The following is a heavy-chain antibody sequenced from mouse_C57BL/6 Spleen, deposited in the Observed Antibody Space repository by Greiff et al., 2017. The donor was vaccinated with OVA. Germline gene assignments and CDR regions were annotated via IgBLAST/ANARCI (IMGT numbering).Heavy chain of an antibody. CDR3: ARHEEGPAVATGAMDY. Sequence: QVHVKQSGAELVKPGASVKLSCKASGYTFTEYTIHWVKQRSGQGLEWIGWFYPGSGSIKYNEKFKDKATLTADKSSSTVYMELSRLTSEDSAVYFCARHEEGPAVATGAMDYWGQGTSVTVSS. J-gene: IGHJ4*01. D-gene: IGHD1-1*01. V-gene: IGHV1-62-2*01. CDR2: FYPGSGSI. CDR1: GYTFTEYT.